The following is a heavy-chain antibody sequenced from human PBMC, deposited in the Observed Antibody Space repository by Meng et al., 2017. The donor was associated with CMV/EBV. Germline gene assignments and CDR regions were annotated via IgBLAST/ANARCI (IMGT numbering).Heavy chain of an antibody. J-gene: IGHJ4*02. D-gene: IGHD1-7*01. V-gene: IGHV4-39*01. Sequence: GSLRLSCTVSGGSISSSSYYWGWIRQPPGKGLEWIGSIYYSGSTYYNPSLKSRVTISVDTSKNQFSLKLSSVTAAATAVYYCARLAAGTKEGYFDYWGQGTLVTVSS. CDR2: IYYSGST. CDR3: ARLAAGTKEGYFDY. CDR1: GGSISSSSYY.